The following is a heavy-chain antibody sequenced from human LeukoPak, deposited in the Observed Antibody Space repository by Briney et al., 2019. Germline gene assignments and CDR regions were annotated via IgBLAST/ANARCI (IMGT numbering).Heavy chain of an antibody. Sequence: SETLSLTCTVSGGSISSYYWSWIRQPPGKGLEWIGYIYYSESTNYNPSLKSRVTISVDTSKNQFSLNLSSVTAADTAVYYCARDQGYGMDVWGQGTTVTVSS. J-gene: IGHJ6*02. V-gene: IGHV4-59*01. CDR1: GGSISSYY. CDR2: IYYSEST. CDR3: ARDQGYGMDV.